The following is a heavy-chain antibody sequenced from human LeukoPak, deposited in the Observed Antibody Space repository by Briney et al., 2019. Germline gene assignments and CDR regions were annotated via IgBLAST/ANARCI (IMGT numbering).Heavy chain of an antibody. CDR2: ISGSGGST. CDR1: GFTFSSYA. Sequence: GRSLRLSCAASGFTFSSYAMSWVRQAPGKGLEWVSAISGSGGSTYYADSVKGRFTISRDNSKNTLYLQMNSLRAEDTAVYYCARASFGVVGSLDPWGQGTMVTVSS. CDR3: ARASFGVVGSLDP. V-gene: IGHV3-23*01. J-gene: IGHJ5*02. D-gene: IGHD3-3*01.